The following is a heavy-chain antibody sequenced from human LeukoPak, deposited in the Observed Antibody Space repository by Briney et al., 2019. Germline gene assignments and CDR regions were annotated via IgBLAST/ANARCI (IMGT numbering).Heavy chain of an antibody. D-gene: IGHD1-20*01. CDR3: ARDRSNWNGFHYYYMDV. CDR2: IYASGT. V-gene: IGHV4-4*07. CDR1: GGSISNYH. Sequence: SETLSLTCTASGGSISNYHWSWIRQPAGKGLEWIGRIYASGTNYNPSLKSRVTMSVDTSKNQFSLKLSSVTAADTAVYYCARDRSNWNGFHYYYMDVWGKGTTVTVSS. J-gene: IGHJ6*03.